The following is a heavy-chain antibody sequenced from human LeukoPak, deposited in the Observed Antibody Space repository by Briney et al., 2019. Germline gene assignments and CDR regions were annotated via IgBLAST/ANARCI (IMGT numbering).Heavy chain of an antibody. CDR3: ARSGSGRWIDY. J-gene: IGHJ4*02. CDR2: TYYRSKWYN. V-gene: IGHV6-1*01. D-gene: IGHD2-15*01. CDR1: GDSVSSNSAA. Sequence: SQTLSLTCAISGDSVSSNSAAWNWMRQSPSRGLEWLGRTYYRSKWYNGYAVFVKSRISVNPDTSKNQFSLQLNSVTPEDTAVYYCARSGSGRWIDYWGQGTLVTVSS.